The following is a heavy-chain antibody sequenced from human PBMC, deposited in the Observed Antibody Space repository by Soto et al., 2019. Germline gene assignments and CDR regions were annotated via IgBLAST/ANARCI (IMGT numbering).Heavy chain of an antibody. Sequence: SETLSLTCSVSGGSINSGRSSWNWIRQSPGKGLEWIAYIYHSGSTYYNPALKSRVTISVDRSENQFSLKLTSVTAADTAVYYCVRESTTSGPNWFDTWGPGILVTVSS. J-gene: IGHJ5*02. CDR1: GGSINSGRSS. D-gene: IGHD1-1*01. V-gene: IGHV4-30-2*06. CDR2: IYHSGST. CDR3: VRESTTSGPNWFDT.